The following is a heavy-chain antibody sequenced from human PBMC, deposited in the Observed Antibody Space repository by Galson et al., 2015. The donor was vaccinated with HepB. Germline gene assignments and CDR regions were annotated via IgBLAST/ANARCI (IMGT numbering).Heavy chain of an antibody. D-gene: IGHD6-19*01. CDR2: ISFDGSNK. V-gene: IGHV3-30*19. CDR1: GFTFSSYG. Sequence: SLRLSCAASGFTFSSYGMHWVRQAPGKGLEWVAIISFDGSNKYYADSVKGRFTISRDNSKNTLYLQMNSLTAEDTAVYYCARAGSSGWYLEGAFDIWGQRTMVTVSS. J-gene: IGHJ3*02. CDR3: ARAGSSGWYLEGAFDI.